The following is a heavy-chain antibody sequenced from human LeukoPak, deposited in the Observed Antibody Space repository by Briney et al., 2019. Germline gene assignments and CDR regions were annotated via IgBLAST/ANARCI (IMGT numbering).Heavy chain of an antibody. CDR1: GYTFTGYY. Sequence: GASVKVSCKASGYTFTGYYMHWVRQAPGQGVEWMGWINPNSGGTNYAQKFQGRVTMTRDTSISTAYMELSRLRSDDTAVYYCARDQGLIGTTVRDYWGQGTLVTVSS. CDR2: INPNSGGT. V-gene: IGHV1-2*02. D-gene: IGHD4-17*01. CDR3: ARDQGLIGTTVRDY. J-gene: IGHJ4*02.